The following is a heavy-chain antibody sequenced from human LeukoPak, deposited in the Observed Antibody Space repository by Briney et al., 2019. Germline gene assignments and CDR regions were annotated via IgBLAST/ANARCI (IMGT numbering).Heavy chain of an antibody. J-gene: IGHJ3*02. D-gene: IGHD5-24*01. CDR1: GFTFSDYY. Sequence: GGSLRLSCAASGFTFSDYYMSWIRQAPGKGLEWVSYISSSGSTIYYADSVKGRSTISRDNAKNSLYLQMNSLRAEDTAVYYCARERDGYNSDAFDIWGQGTMVTVSS. CDR3: ARERDGYNSDAFDI. CDR2: ISSSGSTI. V-gene: IGHV3-11*04.